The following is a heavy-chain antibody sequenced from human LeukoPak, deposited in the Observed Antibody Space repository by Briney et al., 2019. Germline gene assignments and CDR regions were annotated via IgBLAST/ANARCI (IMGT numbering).Heavy chain of an antibody. J-gene: IGHJ3*02. CDR2: INPNSGGT. CDR3: ARGSSITTPRGGFDI. V-gene: IGHV1-2*02. CDR1: GYMFIGYY. D-gene: IGHD3-22*01. Sequence: GASVKVSCKASGYMFIGYYIHWVRQAPGQGLEWMGWINPNSGGTNYAQKFRGRVTMTKAPSINTAYMEVISLAPDDTAVYYCARGSSITTPRGGFDIGGQGTKVTVSS.